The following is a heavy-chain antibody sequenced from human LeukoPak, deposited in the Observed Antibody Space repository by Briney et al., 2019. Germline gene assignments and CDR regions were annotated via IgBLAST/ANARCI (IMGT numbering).Heavy chain of an antibody. CDR2: INRDGSST. D-gene: IGHD3-10*01. Sequence: GGSMTLSCAVAGFTFSSYWTHCVRQAPGEVLVWVSRINRDGSSTSYADSVKGRFTISRDNATNTLYLQMNSLRAEDTAVYYCARDRITMVGGVIILYNWFDPWGQGTLVTVSS. J-gene: IGHJ5*02. CDR1: GFTFSSYW. CDR3: ARDRITMVGGVIILYNWFDP. V-gene: IGHV3-74*01.